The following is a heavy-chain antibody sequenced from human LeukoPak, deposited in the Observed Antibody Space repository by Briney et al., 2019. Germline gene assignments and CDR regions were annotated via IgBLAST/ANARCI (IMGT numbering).Heavy chain of an antibody. D-gene: IGHD2-15*01. CDR1: GGSFSGYY. J-gene: IGHJ5*02. CDR3: ARDPGYCSGGSCYSGVHDRGRWFDP. CDR2: INHSGST. Sequence: SETLSLTCAVYGGSFSGYYWSWIRQPPGKGLEWIGEINHSGSTNYNPSLKSRVTISVDTSKNQFSLKLSSVTAADTAVYYCARDPGYCSGGSCYSGVHDRGRWFDPWGQGTLVTVSS. V-gene: IGHV4-34*01.